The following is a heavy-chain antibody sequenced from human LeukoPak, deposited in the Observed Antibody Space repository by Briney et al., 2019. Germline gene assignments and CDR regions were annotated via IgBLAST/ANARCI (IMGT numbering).Heavy chain of an antibody. CDR1: GGSISSYY. V-gene: IGHV4-59*01. CDR2: IYYSGST. D-gene: IGHD1-7*01. CDR3: ARSELRYNWFDP. Sequence: SETLSLTCTVSGGSISSYYWSWIRQPPGKGLEWIGYIYYSGSTNYNPSLKSRVTISVDTSKNQFSLKLSSVTAADTAVYYCARSELRYNWFDPWGQGTLVTVSS. J-gene: IGHJ5*02.